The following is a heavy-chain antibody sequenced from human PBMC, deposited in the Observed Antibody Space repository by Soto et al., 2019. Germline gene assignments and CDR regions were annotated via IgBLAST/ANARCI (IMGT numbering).Heavy chain of an antibody. CDR1: GFNFSSNY. V-gene: IGHV3-66*02. Sequence: GGSLRLSCAASGFNFSSNYMSWVRQAPGKGLEWVSIIYSGASTYYADSVRGRFTSSRDNSKNTLYLQMNSLRAEDTAVYYRAREFGEIAKVTFDYWGQGILVTVSS. J-gene: IGHJ4*02. CDR2: IYSGAST. D-gene: IGHD5-18*01. CDR3: AREFGEIAKVTFDY.